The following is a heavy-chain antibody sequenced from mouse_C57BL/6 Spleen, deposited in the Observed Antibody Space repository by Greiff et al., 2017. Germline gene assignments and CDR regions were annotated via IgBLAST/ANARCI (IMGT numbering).Heavy chain of an antibody. CDR1: GYTFTSYW. Sequence: QVQLQQPGAELVKPGASVQLSCKASGYTFTSYWMHWVKQRPGQGLEWIGMIHPNSGSTNYNEKFKSKATLTLDKSSSTAYMQLSSLTSEDSAVYYCARKKDGYDGFAYWGQGTLVTVSA. V-gene: IGHV1-64*01. J-gene: IGHJ3*01. CDR2: IHPNSGST. D-gene: IGHD2-2*01. CDR3: ARKKDGYDGFAY.